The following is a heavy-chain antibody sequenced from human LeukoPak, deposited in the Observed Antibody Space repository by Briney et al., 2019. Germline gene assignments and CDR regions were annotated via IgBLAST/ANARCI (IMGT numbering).Heavy chain of an antibody. CDR2: INHGGST. D-gene: IGHD2-2*01. CDR3: ARFVVVPANWFDP. V-gene: IGHV4-34*01. J-gene: IGHJ5*02. Sequence: PSETLSLTCAVYGGSFSGYYWSWIRQPPGKGLEWIGEINHGGSTNYNPSLKSRVTISVDTSKNQFSLKLSSVTAADTAVYYCARFVVVPANWFDPWGQGTLVTVSS. CDR1: GGSFSGYY.